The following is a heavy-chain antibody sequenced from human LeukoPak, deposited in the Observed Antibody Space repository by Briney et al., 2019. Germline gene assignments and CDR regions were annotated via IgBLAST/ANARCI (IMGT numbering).Heavy chain of an antibody. D-gene: IGHD3-10*01. J-gene: IGHJ4*02. Sequence: SETLSLTCTVSGGSISSSSYYWGWIRQPPGKGLEWIGSIYYSGSTYYNPSLKSRVTISVDTSKNQFSLKLSSVTAADTAVYYCARSSRYYYGSGSYYEFDYWGQGTLVTVSS. CDR1: GGSISSSSYY. V-gene: IGHV4-39*07. CDR3: ARSSRYYYGSGSYYEFDY. CDR2: IYYSGST.